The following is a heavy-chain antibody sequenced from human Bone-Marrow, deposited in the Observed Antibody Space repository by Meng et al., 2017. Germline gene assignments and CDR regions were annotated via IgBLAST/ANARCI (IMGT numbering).Heavy chain of an antibody. CDR3: ARHTDYGDYVFWLGTYYYYYGMDV. Sequence: KVSCKGSGYSFTSYWIGWLRQMPGKGLEWMGIIYPGDSDTRYSPSFQGQVTISADKSISTAYLQWSSLKASDTAMYYCARHTDYGDYVFWLGTYYYYYGMDVWGQGTTVTVSS. CDR2: IYPGDSDT. J-gene: IGHJ6*02. D-gene: IGHD4-17*01. CDR1: GYSFTSYW. V-gene: IGHV5-51*01.